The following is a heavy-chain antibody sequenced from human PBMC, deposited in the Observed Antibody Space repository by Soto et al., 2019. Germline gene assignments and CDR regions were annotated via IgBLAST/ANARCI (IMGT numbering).Heavy chain of an antibody. Sequence: PGGSLRLSCAASGFTFSSYEMNWVRQAPGKGLEWVSYISSSGSTIYYADSVKGRFTISRDNAKNSLYLQMNSLRAEDTAVYYCARDSSGWRRFDYWGQGTLVTVS. V-gene: IGHV3-48*03. CDR3: ARDSSGWRRFDY. J-gene: IGHJ4*02. CDR2: ISSSGSTI. CDR1: GFTFSSYE. D-gene: IGHD6-19*01.